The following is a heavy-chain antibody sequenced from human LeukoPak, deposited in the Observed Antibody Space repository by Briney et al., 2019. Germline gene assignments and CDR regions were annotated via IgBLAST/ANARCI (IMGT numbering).Heavy chain of an antibody. CDR3: ARGILVTVYAAFDY. Sequence: SETLSLTCGVYGGSFSGYYWTWIRQSPGMGLEWIGEIIHSGRTNYNPSLTSRVSISVDTSKNQYSLELSSVTAADTAVYYCARGILVTVYAAFDYWGQGTLVTVSS. CDR1: GGSFSGYY. J-gene: IGHJ4*02. CDR2: IIHSGRT. D-gene: IGHD2-2*01. V-gene: IGHV4-34*01.